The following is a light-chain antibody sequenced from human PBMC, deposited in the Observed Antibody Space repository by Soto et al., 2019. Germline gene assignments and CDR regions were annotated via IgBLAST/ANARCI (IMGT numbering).Light chain of an antibody. CDR3: QHYGSSPRT. J-gene: IGKJ1*01. CDR1: QSTSSTY. CDR2: GAS. Sequence: EIVLTQSPGILSLSPGERATLSCRASQSTSSTYLAWYQQKPGQAPRLLIYGASSRATGIPDRFSGSGSGTEFTLTISRLEPEDFAVFYCQHYGSSPRTFGQGTKVEIK. V-gene: IGKV3-20*01.